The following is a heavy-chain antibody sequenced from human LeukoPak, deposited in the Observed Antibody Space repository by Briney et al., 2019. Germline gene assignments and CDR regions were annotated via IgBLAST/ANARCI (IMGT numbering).Heavy chain of an antibody. CDR1: GFTFSSYS. J-gene: IGHJ5*02. V-gene: IGHV3-21*01. D-gene: IGHD1-1*01. CDR2: ISSSSYI. Sequence: SGGSLRLSCAASGFTFSSYSMIWVRQAPGKGLEWVSSISSSSYIYYADSVKGRFTISRDNAKKSLYLQMNSLRAEDTAVYYCARGRTTETRYNWFDPWGQGTLVTVSS. CDR3: ARGRTTETRYNWFDP.